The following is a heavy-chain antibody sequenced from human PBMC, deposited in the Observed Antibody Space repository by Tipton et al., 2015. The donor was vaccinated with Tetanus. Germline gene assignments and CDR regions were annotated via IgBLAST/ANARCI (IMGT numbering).Heavy chain of an antibody. CDR3: ARDELFFSGGEDHAAFDI. V-gene: IGHV4-31*02. Sequence: LRLSCTVSGDSISRGGYFWNWIRQRPGEGPEWIGYIYYSGSTYYNPSLKSRVSISVDTSKNQFSLKLTSVTTADTAVYFCARDELFFSGGEDHAAFDIWGQGTLVTVSS. J-gene: IGHJ3*02. D-gene: IGHD3-10*01. CDR1: GDSISRGGYF. CDR2: IYYSGST.